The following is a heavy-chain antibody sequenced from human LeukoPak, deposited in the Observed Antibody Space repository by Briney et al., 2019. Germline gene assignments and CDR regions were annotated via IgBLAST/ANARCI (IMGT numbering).Heavy chain of an antibody. J-gene: IGHJ5*02. CDR3: AKTTDYGDDNWFDP. CDR1: GFTFSSYA. CDR2: ISGSGGST. V-gene: IGHV3-23*01. Sequence: GGSLRLSCAASGFTFSSYAMSWVRQAPGKGLEWVSAISGSGGSTYYADSVKGRFTISRDNSKNTLYLQMNSLRADDTAVYYCAKTTDYGDDNWFDPWGQGTLVTVSS. D-gene: IGHD4-17*01.